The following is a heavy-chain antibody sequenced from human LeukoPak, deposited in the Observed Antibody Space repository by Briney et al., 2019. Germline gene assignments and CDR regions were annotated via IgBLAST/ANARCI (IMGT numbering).Heavy chain of an antibody. Sequence: PGRSLRLSCAASGFTFDDYAMHWVRQAPGKGLEWVSGISWNSGSIGYADSVKGRFTISRDNSKNTLYLQMNGLRAEDTAVYYCAKARWLQLYYFDYWGQETLVTVSS. D-gene: IGHD5-24*01. J-gene: IGHJ4*02. CDR2: ISWNSGSI. V-gene: IGHV3-9*01. CDR3: AKARWLQLYYFDY. CDR1: GFTFDDYA.